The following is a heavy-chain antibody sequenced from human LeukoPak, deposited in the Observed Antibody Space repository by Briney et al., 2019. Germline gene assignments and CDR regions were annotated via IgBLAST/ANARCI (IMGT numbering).Heavy chain of an antibody. V-gene: IGHV5-51*01. Sequence: GESPKISRQSFGYHLPPYWLVWVRQIPGKGLEWMGITFAGYSYSIYSPSFQGHVTMSVDKSISTAYLQWSSLKASDTAMYYCARHFHPAETTGGYFDLWGRGTLVTVSA. D-gene: IGHD4-17*01. CDR3: ARHFHPAETTGGYFDL. CDR1: GYHLPPYW. CDR2: TFAGYSYS. J-gene: IGHJ2*01.